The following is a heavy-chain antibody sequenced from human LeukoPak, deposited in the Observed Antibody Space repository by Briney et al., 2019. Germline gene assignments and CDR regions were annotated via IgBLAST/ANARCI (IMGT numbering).Heavy chain of an antibody. CDR2: ISYDGSNK. J-gene: IGHJ4*02. V-gene: IGHV3-30-3*01. CDR1: GFTFSSYA. CDR3: AKDWHPVGYYYGSGSYGSYYFDY. D-gene: IGHD3-10*01. Sequence: GRSLRLSCAASGFTFSSYAMHWVRQAPGKGLEWVAVISYDGSNKYYADSVKGRFTISRDNSKNTLYLQMNSLRAEDTAVYYCAKDWHPVGYYYGSGSYGSYYFDYWGQGTLVTVSS.